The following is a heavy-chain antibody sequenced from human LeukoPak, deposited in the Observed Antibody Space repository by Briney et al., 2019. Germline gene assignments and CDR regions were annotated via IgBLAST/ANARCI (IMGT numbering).Heavy chain of an antibody. CDR2: INPNSGGT. CDR1: GYTFTSYD. D-gene: IGHD3/OR15-3a*01. J-gene: IGHJ6*03. Sequence: ASVKVSCKASGYTFTSYDINWVRQATGQGLEWMGWINPNSGGTNYAQKFQGRVTMTRDTSISTAYMELSRLRSDDTAVYYCARDLFGHYMDVWGKGTTVTVSS. CDR3: ARDLFGHYMDV. V-gene: IGHV1-2*02.